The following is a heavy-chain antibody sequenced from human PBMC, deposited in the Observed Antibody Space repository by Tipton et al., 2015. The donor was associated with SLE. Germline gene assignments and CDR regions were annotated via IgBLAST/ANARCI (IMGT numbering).Heavy chain of an antibody. Sequence: GSLRLSCAASGFTVSRDYMNWVRQAPGRGLEWVSIIYASGAIYYTDSVKGRFIISRDNSKNTMYLRLNSQRTDDTAVYYCAREVPRSSWSLNSWGQGTLVTVSP. D-gene: IGHD6-13*01. CDR1: GFTVSRDY. CDR2: IYASGAI. CDR3: AREVPRSSWSLNS. J-gene: IGHJ4*02. V-gene: IGHV3-53*05.